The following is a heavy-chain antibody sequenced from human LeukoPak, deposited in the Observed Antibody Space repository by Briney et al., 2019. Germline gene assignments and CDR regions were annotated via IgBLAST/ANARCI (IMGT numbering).Heavy chain of an antibody. J-gene: IGHJ4*02. V-gene: IGHV1-69*05. CDR1: GGTFSSYA. Sequence: SVKVSCKASGGTFSSYAISWVRQAPGQGLEWMGRILPIFGTATYAQKFQGRVMITTDESTSTAYMELSSLRSEDTAVYYCAREGRSSWPFDYWGQGTLVTVSS. CDR3: AREGRSSWPFDY. D-gene: IGHD6-13*01. CDR2: ILPIFGTA.